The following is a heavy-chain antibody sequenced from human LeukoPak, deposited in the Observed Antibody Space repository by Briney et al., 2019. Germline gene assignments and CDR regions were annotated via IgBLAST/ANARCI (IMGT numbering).Heavy chain of an antibody. CDR3: ARQPGGTAAFDL. J-gene: IGHJ3*01. Sequence: SETLSLTCTVSGGSINSYYWSWIRQPPGKGLEWIAYTYYSGSTNYNPSLKSRVTISVDTSRNQFSLTLSSVTAADTAVYYCARQPGGTAAFDLWGQGTMVTVSS. CDR2: TYYSGST. V-gene: IGHV4-59*08. CDR1: GGSINSYY. D-gene: IGHD1-14*01.